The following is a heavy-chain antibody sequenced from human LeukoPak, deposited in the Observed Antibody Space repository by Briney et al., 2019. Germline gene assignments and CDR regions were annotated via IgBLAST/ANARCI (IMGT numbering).Heavy chain of an antibody. CDR3: ARGGDYADFPFDY. CDR2: ITSGSSIQ. Sequence: GGSLRLSCVGSGFTFSLYDMNWVRQAPGKGLEWVSEITSGSSIQHYADSVKGRFTISRDDAKNTLILQMSSLRSEDTAVYFCARGGDYADFPFDYWGQGTLVTVSS. CDR1: GFTFSLYD. V-gene: IGHV3-48*03. D-gene: IGHD4-17*01. J-gene: IGHJ4*02.